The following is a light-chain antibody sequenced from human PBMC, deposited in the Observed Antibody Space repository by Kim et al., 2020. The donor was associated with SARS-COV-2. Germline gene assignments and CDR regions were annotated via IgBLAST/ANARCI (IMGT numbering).Light chain of an antibody. CDR2: AAS. J-gene: IGKJ1*01. CDR1: QGISSW. Sequence: DIQMTQSPSSVSASVGDRVTITCRASQGISSWLAWYQQKPGKAPKLLIYAASSLQSGVPSRFSGSGSGTDFSLSTSRLQPEDFAHYYCEQADTVPWTFGQGTPVDI. V-gene: IGKV1-12*01. CDR3: EQADTVPWT.